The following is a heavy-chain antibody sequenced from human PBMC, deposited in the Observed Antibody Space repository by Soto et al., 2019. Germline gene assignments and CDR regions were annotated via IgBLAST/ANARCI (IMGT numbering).Heavy chain of an antibody. CDR2: ISSSGSTI. D-gene: IGHD3-9*01. V-gene: IGHV3-48*03. Sequence: EVQLVESEGGLVQPGGSLRLSCAASGFTISSYEMNWVRQAPGKGLEWVSYISSSGSTIYYADSVKGRFTISRDNAKNSLYLQMNSLRAEDTAVYYCARRPWLRQPTYYYFDYWGPGTLVTVSS. J-gene: IGHJ4*02. CDR3: ARRPWLRQPTYYYFDY. CDR1: GFTISSYE.